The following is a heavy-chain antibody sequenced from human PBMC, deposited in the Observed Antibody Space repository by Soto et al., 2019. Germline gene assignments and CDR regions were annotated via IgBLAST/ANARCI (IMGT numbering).Heavy chain of an antibody. CDR1: VVSISSGGYF. Sequence: SETLSLTCSFSVVSISSGGYFYSWIGQHPGQGLEWIGSIYYSGRTYYNASLQSRLSMSVDTSKNHFSLKLTSVTAADTAVYFCARLAKEENTKVGYWYFFDYWGQGVMVTVSS. J-gene: IGHJ4*02. CDR3: ARLAKEENTKVGYWYFFDY. CDR2: IYYSGRT. D-gene: IGHD2-8*02. V-gene: IGHV4-31*03.